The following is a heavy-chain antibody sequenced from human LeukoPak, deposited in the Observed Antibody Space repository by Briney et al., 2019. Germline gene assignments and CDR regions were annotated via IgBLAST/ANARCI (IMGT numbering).Heavy chain of an antibody. CDR2: IYLRGNT. J-gene: IGHJ4*02. CDR3: ATAYSGTPN. V-gene: IGHV4-4*02. CDR1: GGSITSSNW. D-gene: IGHD1-26*01. Sequence: PSGTLSLTCAISGGSITSSNWWTWVRQPPGKGLEWVGEIYLRGNTNYNPSLESRVSISVDESKTQLSLRLESVTAADTAVYYCATAYSGTPNWGQGTLVTVSS.